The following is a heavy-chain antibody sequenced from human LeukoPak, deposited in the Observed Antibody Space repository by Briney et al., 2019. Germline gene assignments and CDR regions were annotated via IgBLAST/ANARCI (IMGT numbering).Heavy chain of an antibody. CDR2: ISYDGNNK. J-gene: IGHJ4*02. V-gene: IGHV3-30*01. CDR3: ARDVDIVVVPAASPGY. D-gene: IGHD2-2*01. CDR1: GFTFNSYA. Sequence: GGSLRLSCAASGFTFNSYAMHWVRRAPGKGLEWVALISYDGNNKYYADSVKGRFTISRDNSKNTLDLQMNSLRPEDTAVYFCARDVDIVVVPAASPGYWGQGTLVTVSS.